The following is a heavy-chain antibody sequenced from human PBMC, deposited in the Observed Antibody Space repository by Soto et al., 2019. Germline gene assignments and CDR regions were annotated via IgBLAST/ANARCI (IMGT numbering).Heavy chain of an antibody. CDR1: GYTLTELS. V-gene: IGHV1-24*01. Sequence: ASVKVSCNVSGYTLTELSMHWVRQAPGKGLEWMGGFDPEDGETIYAQKFQGRVTMTEDTSTDTAYMELSSLRSEDTAVYYCATAIPRIGSPNHDYWGQGTLVTVSS. CDR3: ATAIPRIGSPNHDY. J-gene: IGHJ4*02. D-gene: IGHD1-26*01. CDR2: FDPEDGET.